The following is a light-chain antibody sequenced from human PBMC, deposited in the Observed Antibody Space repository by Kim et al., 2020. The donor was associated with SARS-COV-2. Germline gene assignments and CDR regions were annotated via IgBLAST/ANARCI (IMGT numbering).Light chain of an antibody. V-gene: IGLV3-21*04. Sequence: SYELTQPPSVSVAPGKTASITCGGNNIGSKSVHWYQQKPGQAPVLVIYYDSDRPSGIPERFSGSNSESTATLTISRVEAGDEADYYCQVWDSSSDHVVFG. CDR1: NIGSKS. J-gene: IGLJ3*02. CDR2: YDS. CDR3: QVWDSSSDHVV.